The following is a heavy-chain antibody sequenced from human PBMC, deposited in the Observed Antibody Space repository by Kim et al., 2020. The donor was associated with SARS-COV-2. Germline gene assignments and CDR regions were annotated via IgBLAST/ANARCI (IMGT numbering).Heavy chain of an antibody. D-gene: IGHD4-17*01. CDR2: ISWNSGSI. CDR1: GFTFDDYA. V-gene: IGHV3-9*01. J-gene: IGHJ3*02. Sequence: GGSLRLSCAASGFTFDDYAMHWVRQAPGKGLEWVSGISWNSGSIGYADSVKGRFTISRDNAKNSLYLQMNSLRAEDTALYYCAKESYGDYGGAFDIWGQGTMVTVSS. CDR3: AKESYGDYGGAFDI.